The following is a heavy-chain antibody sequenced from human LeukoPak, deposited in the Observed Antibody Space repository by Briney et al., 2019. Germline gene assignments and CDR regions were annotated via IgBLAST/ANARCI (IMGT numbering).Heavy chain of an antibody. CDR3: ARGKKYYYGSGSYNHFDY. CDR2: INHSGST. V-gene: IGHV4-34*01. CDR1: AGSFSGYY. D-gene: IGHD3-10*01. J-gene: IGHJ4*02. Sequence: SETMSLTCAVYAGSFSGYYWSWIRQPPGKGLEWIGEINHSGSTNYNPSLKSRVTISVDTSKNQFSLKLSSVTAADTAVYYCARGKKYYYGSGSYNHFDYWGQGTLVTVSS.